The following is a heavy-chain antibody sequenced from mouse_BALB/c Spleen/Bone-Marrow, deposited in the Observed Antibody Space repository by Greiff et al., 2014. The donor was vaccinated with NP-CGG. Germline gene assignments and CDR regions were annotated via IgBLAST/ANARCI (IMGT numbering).Heavy chain of an antibody. J-gene: IGHJ3*01. CDR3: ARGGGYDGYYGLAY. CDR1: GYTFTDYN. CDR2: IYPYNGGT. Sequence: EVQLVESGPELVKPGASVKISCKASGYTFTDYNMHWVKQSHGKSLEWIGYIYPYNGGTGYNQKFKSKATLTVDNSSSTAYMELRSLTSEDSAVYYCARGGGYDGYYGLAYWGQGTLVTVSA. D-gene: IGHD2-3*01. V-gene: IGHV1S29*02.